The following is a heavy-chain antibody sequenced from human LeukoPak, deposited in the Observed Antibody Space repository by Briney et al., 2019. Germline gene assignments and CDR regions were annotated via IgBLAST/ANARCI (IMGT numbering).Heavy chain of an antibody. Sequence: SQTLSLTCTVSGGSISSGGYYWSWIRQHPGKGLEWIGYIYYSGSTYYNPSLKSRVTISVDTSKNQFSPKLSSVTAADTAVYYCARVAMAHNWFDPWGQGTLVTVSS. CDR3: ARVAMAHNWFDP. J-gene: IGHJ5*02. CDR1: GGSISSGGYY. CDR2: IYYSGST. D-gene: IGHD2-2*01. V-gene: IGHV4-31*03.